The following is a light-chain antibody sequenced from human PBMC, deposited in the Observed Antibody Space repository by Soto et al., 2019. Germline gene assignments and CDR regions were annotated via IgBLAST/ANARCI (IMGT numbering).Light chain of an antibody. CDR2: GAS. V-gene: IGKV3-20*01. Sequence: DIVLTQSPGTLSLSPGETATLSCRASQSVNSNYLAWYQQKPGQAPRLLIYGASARATGIPDRFSGSGSGTDFNLAISRLEPEDFAVYYCLHFGGWSYTFGQGTKLEIK. J-gene: IGKJ2*01. CDR3: LHFGGWSYT. CDR1: QSVNSNY.